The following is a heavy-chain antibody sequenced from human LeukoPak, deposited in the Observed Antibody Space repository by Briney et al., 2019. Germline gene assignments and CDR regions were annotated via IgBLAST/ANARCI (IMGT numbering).Heavy chain of an antibody. Sequence: SMKVSCKASGGTFSSYAISWVRQAPGQGLEWMGGIIPIFGTANYAQKFQGRVTITADESTSTAYMELSSLRSEDTAVYYCARDADYDSSGSFDYWGQGTLVTVSS. J-gene: IGHJ4*02. CDR2: IIPIFGTA. CDR1: GGTFSSYA. V-gene: IGHV1-69*13. D-gene: IGHD3-22*01. CDR3: ARDADYDSSGSFDY.